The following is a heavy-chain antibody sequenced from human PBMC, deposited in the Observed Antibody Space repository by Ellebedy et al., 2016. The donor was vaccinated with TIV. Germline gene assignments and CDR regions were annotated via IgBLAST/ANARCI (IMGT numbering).Heavy chain of an antibody. CDR2: IYYSGRT. J-gene: IGHJ2*01. CDR1: GDSISSGDYY. V-gene: IGHV4-30-4*01. Sequence: MPSETLSLTYTVSGDSISSGDYYWSWIRQTPGKGLEWIGSIYYSGRTFDNPSLKSRVITSVDTSKNQFSLKLTSVTAADTAVYHCARLRNWGGWHFDLWGRGTLVTVSS. CDR3: ARLRNWGGWHFDL. D-gene: IGHD7-27*01.